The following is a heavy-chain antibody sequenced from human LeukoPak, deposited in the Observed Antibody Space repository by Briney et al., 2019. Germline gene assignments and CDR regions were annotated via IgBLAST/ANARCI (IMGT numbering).Heavy chain of an antibody. CDR2: INPNSGGT. J-gene: IGHJ4*02. V-gene: IGHV1-2*04. D-gene: IGHD2-15*01. Sequence: ASVKVSCKVSGYTLTELSMHWVRRAPGKGLEWMGWINPNSGGTNYAQKFQGWVTMTRDTSISTAYMELSRLRSDDTAVYYCARGACSGGSCYREPVDYWGQGTLVTVSS. CDR3: ARGACSGGSCYREPVDY. CDR1: GYTLTELS.